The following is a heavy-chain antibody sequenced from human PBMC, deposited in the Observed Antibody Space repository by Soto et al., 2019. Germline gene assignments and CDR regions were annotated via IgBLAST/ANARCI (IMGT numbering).Heavy chain of an antibody. V-gene: IGHV4-39*01. CDR1: GGSISSSSYY. CDR2: IYYSGST. CDR3: ASTLGYCSGGSCYSNFDY. D-gene: IGHD2-15*01. J-gene: IGHJ4*02. Sequence: SETLSLTCTVSGGSISSSSYYWGWIRQPPGKGLEWIGSIYYSGSTYYNPSLKSRVTISVDTSKNQFSLKLSSVTAADTAVYYCASTLGYCSGGSCYSNFDYWGQGTLVTVSS.